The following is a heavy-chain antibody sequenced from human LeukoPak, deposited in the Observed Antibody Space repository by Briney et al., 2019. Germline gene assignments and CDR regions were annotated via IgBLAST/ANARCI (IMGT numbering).Heavy chain of an antibody. CDR2: IYSGGST. CDR3: ARRSSSGYDDAFDI. D-gene: IGHD3-22*01. CDR1: GFTVSSNY. J-gene: IGHJ3*02. V-gene: IGHV3-66*01. Sequence: QPGGSLRLSCAASGFTVSSNYMSWVRQAPGKGLEWVSVIYSGGSTYYADSVKGRFTISRDNSKNTLYLQMNSLRAEDTAVYYCARRSSSGYDDAFDIWGQGTMVTVSS.